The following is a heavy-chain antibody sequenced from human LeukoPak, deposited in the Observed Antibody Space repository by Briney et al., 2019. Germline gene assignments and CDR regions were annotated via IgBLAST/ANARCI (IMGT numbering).Heavy chain of an antibody. J-gene: IGHJ4*02. CDR3: ARDYYGSGSYYRYFDY. D-gene: IGHD3-10*01. V-gene: IGHV4-31*03. CDR2: IYYSGST. CDR1: GGSISSGGYY. Sequence: SQTLSLTCTVSGGSISSGGYYWSWISQHPGKGLELIGYIYYSGSTYYNPSLKSRVTISVDTSKNQFSLKLSSVTAADTAVYYCARDYYGSGSYYRYFDYWGQGTLVTVSS.